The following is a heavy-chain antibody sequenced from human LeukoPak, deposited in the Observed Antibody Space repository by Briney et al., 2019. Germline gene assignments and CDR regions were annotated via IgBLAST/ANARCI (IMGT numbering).Heavy chain of an antibody. CDR2: INPNSGGT. V-gene: IGHV1-2*02. D-gene: IGHD5-12*01. CDR3: AGDSSGYDPFDY. J-gene: IGHJ4*02. CDR1: GYTFTGYY. Sequence: ASVKVSCKASGYTFTGYYMHWVRQAPGQGLEWMGWINPNSGGTNYAQKFQGRVTMTRDTSISTAYMELSRLRSDDTAVYYCAGDSSGYDPFDYWGQGTLVTVSS.